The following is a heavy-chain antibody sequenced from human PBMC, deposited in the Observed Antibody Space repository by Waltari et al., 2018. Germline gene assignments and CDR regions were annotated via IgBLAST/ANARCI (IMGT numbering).Heavy chain of an antibody. CDR3: GRIAFGNDGGYFQH. CDR2: MQYRGST. CDR1: GGSTSPNSN. V-gene: IGHV4-39*01. J-gene: IGHJ1*01. D-gene: IGHD1-1*01. Sequence: QLHLQESGPGRGKAPETLSPTCTGSGGSTSPNSNWGWIRQPPGKGLEWMGNMQYRGSTFYNPSLKSGVTISLDTSKNQFSLRLSSVGAADTAVYFCGRIAFGNDGGYFQHWGQGTLVTVSS.